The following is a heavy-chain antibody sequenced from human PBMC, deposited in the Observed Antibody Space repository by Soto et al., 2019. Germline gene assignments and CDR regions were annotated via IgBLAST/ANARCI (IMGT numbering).Heavy chain of an antibody. CDR2: INHSGST. CDR1: GGSFSGYY. D-gene: IGHD3-16*02. CDR3: ARLLGGGSYPQYYYYYGVDV. Sequence: PSETLSLTCAVSGGSFSGYYWSWIRQSPGKGLEWIGEINHSGSTNYNPSLKSRVTISGETSKNQFSLNLSSVTAADTAVYYCARLLGGGSYPQYYYYYGVDVWSQGTTVTVS. J-gene: IGHJ6*01. V-gene: IGHV4-34*01.